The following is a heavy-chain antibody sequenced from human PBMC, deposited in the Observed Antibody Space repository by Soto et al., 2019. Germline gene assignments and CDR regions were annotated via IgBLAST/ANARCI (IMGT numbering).Heavy chain of an antibody. CDR1: GFTFSSYA. D-gene: IGHD1-1*01. J-gene: IGHJ6*03. V-gene: IGHV3-64*01. CDR3: ARDAWTELEPTKNYYYYYMDV. CDR2: ISSNGGST. Sequence: GGSLRLSCAASGFTFSSYAMHWVRQAPGKGLEYVSAISSNGGSTYYANSVKGRFTISRDNSKNTLYLQMGSLRAEDMAVYYCARDAWTELEPTKNYYYYYMDVWGKGTTVTVSS.